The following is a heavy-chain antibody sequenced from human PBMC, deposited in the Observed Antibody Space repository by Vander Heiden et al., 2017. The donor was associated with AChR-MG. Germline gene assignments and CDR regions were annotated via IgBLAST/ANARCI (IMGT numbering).Heavy chain of an antibody. V-gene: IGHV3-30*18. CDR3: AKDNGKSPPPDTARGTYYYYGMDV. CDR2: ISYDGSNK. D-gene: IGHD5-18*01. J-gene: IGHJ6*02. Sequence: QVQLVESGGGVVQPGRSLRLSCAASGFTFSSYGMHWVRQAPGKGLEWVAVISYDGSNKYYADSVKGRFTISRDNSKNTLYLQMNSLRAEDTAVYYCAKDNGKSPPPDTARGTYYYYGMDVWGQGTTVTVSS. CDR1: GFTFSSYG.